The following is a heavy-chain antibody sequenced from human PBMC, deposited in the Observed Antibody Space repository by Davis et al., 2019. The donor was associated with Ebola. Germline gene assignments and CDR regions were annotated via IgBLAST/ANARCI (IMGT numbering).Heavy chain of an antibody. D-gene: IGHD3-16*02. J-gene: IGHJ3*02. CDR1: GFTFSGSA. Sequence: GESLKISCAASGFTFSGSAMHWVRQASGKGLEWVGRIRSKANSYATAYAASVKGRFTISRDDSKNTAYLQMNSLRAEDTAVYYCARGDYDYVWGSYRYGAFDIWGQGTMVTVSS. CDR2: IRSKANSYAT. CDR3: ARGDYDYVWGSYRYGAFDI. V-gene: IGHV3-73*01.